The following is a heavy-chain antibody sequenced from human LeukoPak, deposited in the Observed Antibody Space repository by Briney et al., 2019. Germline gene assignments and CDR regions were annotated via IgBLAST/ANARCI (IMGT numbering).Heavy chain of an antibody. J-gene: IGHJ4*02. V-gene: IGHV3-30*04. Sequence: PGGSLRLSCAASGFTFSTYPIHWVRQAPGKGLEWVAVISYDGSNKYYADSVKGRFTISRDNSQNTLYLQMNSLRGEDTAVYYCAREDSRYYFDYWGQGTLVTVSS. CDR2: ISYDGSNK. CDR1: GFTFSTYP. CDR3: AREDSRYYFDY. D-gene: IGHD2-15*01.